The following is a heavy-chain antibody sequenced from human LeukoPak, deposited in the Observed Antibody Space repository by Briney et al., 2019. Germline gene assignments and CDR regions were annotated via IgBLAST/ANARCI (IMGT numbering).Heavy chain of an antibody. CDR3: ARGRSSSWYFDYYYMDV. V-gene: IGHV4-59*01. Sequence: PSETLSLTCTVSGGSISSYYWSWIRQPPGKGLEWIGYIYYSGSTNYNPSLKSRVTTSADTSKNQFSLKLSSVTAADTAVYYCARGRSSSWYFDYYYMDVWGKGTTVTVSS. CDR1: GGSISSYY. J-gene: IGHJ6*03. D-gene: IGHD6-13*01. CDR2: IYYSGST.